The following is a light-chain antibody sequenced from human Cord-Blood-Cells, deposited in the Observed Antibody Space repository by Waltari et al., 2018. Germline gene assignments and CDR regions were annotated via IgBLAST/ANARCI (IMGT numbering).Light chain of an antibody. CDR3: QQSYSTPRT. Sequence: DIQMTQSPSSLSASVGERATITCRASQSISNYFNWYQQKPGKAHKLLIYAASSLQSGVPSRFSGSGSGTDFTLTISSLQPEDFATYYCQQSYSTPRTFGQGTKVEIK. CDR1: QSISNY. V-gene: IGKV1-39*01. CDR2: AAS. J-gene: IGKJ1*01.